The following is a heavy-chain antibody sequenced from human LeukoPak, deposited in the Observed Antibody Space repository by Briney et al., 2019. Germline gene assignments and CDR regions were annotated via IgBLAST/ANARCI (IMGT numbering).Heavy chain of an antibody. CDR1: GFTFSSYS. CDR3: ARDLSSGWYNWFDP. D-gene: IGHD6-19*01. CDR2: ISTSSSYI. J-gene: IGHJ5*02. V-gene: IGHV3-21*01. Sequence: GGSLRLSCAASGFTFSSYSMNWVRQAPGKGLEWVSSISTSSSYIYYADSVKGRFTISRDNAKKSLYLQMNSLRAEDTAVYYCARDLSSGWYNWFDPWGQGTLVTVSS.